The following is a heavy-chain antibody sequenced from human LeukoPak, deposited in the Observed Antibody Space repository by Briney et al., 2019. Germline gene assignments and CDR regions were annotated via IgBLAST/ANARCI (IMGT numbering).Heavy chain of an antibody. J-gene: IGHJ4*02. D-gene: IGHD4-17*01. CDR3: AKGGYGDYAFDY. V-gene: IGHV3-23*01. Sequence: GGSLRLSCAASGFTFSSYAMSWVRQAPGKGLEWVSAISGSGGSTYYADSVKGRFTISRDNSKNTLCLQMNSLRAEDTAVYYCAKGGYGDYAFDYWGQGTLVTVSS. CDR2: ISGSGGST. CDR1: GFTFSSYA.